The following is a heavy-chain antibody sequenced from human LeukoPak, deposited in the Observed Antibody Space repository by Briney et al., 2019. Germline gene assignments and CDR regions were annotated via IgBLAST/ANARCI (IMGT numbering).Heavy chain of an antibody. CDR2: IYYSGST. Sequence: SETLSLTCTVSGGSIRSGDFYWSWIRQPPGRGLEWIGYIYYSGSTNYKPSLKSRVTISVDTSKNQFSLKLSSVTAADTAVYYCARGYDFSYWFDPWGQGTLVTVSS. D-gene: IGHD3-3*01. J-gene: IGHJ5*02. CDR3: ARGYDFSYWFDP. V-gene: IGHV4-30-4*01. CDR1: GGSIRSGDFY.